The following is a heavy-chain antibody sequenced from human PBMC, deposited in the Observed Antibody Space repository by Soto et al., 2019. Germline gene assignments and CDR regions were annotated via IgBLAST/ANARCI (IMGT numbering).Heavy chain of an antibody. CDR2: IIPVLGRP. J-gene: IGHJ1*01. V-gene: IGHV1-69*13. CDR3: AREASGYDF. D-gene: IGHD5-12*01. Sequence: GASVKVSCKASGGTLSSFVISWVRQAPEQGLEWMGGIIPVLGRPNYAQRFRGRLTITADESTNTSYMELIDLTSKDTAVYYCAREASGYDFWGQGTQVTRSS. CDR1: GGTLSSFV.